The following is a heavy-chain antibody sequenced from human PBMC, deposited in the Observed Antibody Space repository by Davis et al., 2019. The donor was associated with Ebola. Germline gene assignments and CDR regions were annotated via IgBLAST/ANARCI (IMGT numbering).Heavy chain of an antibody. CDR3: ARDADSYSYGRYFDY. Sequence: GESLKISCAASGFTLRSYVVSWVRQAPGAGLELVSSMSTSGSKTDYGDSVKGRFTISRDNSKNTLYLQMNSLRSEDTAVYYCARDADSYSYGRYFDYWGQGTLVTVSS. D-gene: IGHD5-18*01. V-gene: IGHV3-23*01. CDR1: GFTLRSYV. CDR2: MSTSGSKT. J-gene: IGHJ4*02.